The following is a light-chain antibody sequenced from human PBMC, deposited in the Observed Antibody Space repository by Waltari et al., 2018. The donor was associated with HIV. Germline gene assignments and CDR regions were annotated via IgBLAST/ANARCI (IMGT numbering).Light chain of an antibody. CDR1: SSAVGGYNF. Sequence: QSALTQPRSVSGSPGQSVSISCTVTSSAVGGYNFVSWYQQHPGKAPKLLIDDITKRPSGVPDRFSGSKSGHTASLTISGLQSEDEADYYCCSYAGSYTFVFGSGTKVTVL. J-gene: IGLJ1*01. CDR3: CSYAGSYTFV. CDR2: DIT. V-gene: IGLV2-11*01.